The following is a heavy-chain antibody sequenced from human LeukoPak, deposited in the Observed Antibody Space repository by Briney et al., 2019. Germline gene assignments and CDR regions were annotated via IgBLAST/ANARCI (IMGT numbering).Heavy chain of an antibody. CDR2: IYYSGST. Sequence: XXXCIXXPRXKGLEWIGSIYYSGSTYYNPSLKSRVTISIDTSKNQFSLKLSSVTAADTAVYYCARLRWRYFDYWGQGTLVTVSS. CDR3: ARLRWRYFDY. V-gene: IGHV4-39*01. J-gene: IGHJ4*02. D-gene: IGHD4-23*01. CDR1: X.